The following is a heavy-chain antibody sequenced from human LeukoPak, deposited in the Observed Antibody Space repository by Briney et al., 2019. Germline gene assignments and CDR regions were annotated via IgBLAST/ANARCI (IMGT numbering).Heavy chain of an antibody. D-gene: IGHD6-19*01. J-gene: IGHJ4*02. V-gene: IGHV3-23*01. CDR3: AKDQNPSAGGWFPYFDY. CDR2: ISSSGGSGVNT. CDR1: GFTFSSYA. Sequence: PGGSLRLSCAASGFTFSSYAMSWVRQAPGKGLEWVSAISSSGGSGVNTYYADSVKGQFTISRDNSKNTLYLQMNSLRAEDTAVYHCAKDQNPSAGGWFPYFDYWGQGTLVTVSS.